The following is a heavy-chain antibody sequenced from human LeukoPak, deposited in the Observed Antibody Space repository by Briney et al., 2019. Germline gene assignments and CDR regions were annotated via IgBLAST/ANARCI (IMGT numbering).Heavy chain of an antibody. CDR3: ARSTTVSRNWFDP. V-gene: IGHV4-59*01. CDR2: IYYSGST. CDR1: GGSISSYY. D-gene: IGHD4-17*01. J-gene: IGHJ5*02. Sequence: SETLSLTCTVSGGSISSYYWSWIRQPPGKGLEWIGYIYYSGSTNYNPSLESRVTISVDTSKNQFSLKLSSVTAADTAVYYCARSTTVSRNWFDPWGQGTLVTVSS.